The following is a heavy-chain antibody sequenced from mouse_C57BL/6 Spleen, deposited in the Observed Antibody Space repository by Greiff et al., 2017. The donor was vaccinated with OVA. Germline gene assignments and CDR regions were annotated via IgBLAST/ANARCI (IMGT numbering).Heavy chain of an antibody. Sequence: EVQLQQSGPELVKPGASVKISCKASGYTFTDYYMNWVKRSHGKSLEWIGDINPNNGGTSYNQKFKGKATLTVDKSSSTAYMELRSLTSEDSAVYYCARWATTVVATSGNAMDYWGQGTSVTVSS. J-gene: IGHJ4*01. CDR2: INPNNGGT. CDR3: ARWATTVVATSGNAMDY. D-gene: IGHD1-1*01. V-gene: IGHV1-26*01. CDR1: GYTFTDYY.